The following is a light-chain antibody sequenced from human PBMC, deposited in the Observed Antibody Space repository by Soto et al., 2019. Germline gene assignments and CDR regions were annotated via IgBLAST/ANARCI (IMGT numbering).Light chain of an antibody. CDR2: DAS. V-gene: IGKV3-11*01. CDR1: QSVANY. J-gene: IGKJ5*01. CDR3: QHRSDWPPIT. Sequence: ENVLTQSPGTLSLSPGERATLSCRASQSVANYLAWYQQKPGQAPRLLIYDASDRAADIPARFSGSGSGTDFTLTISSLEPEDFAVYYCQHRSDWPPITFGPGTRLEIK.